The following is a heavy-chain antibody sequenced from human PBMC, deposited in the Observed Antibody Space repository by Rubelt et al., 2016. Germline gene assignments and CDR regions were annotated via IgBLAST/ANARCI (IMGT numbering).Heavy chain of an antibody. J-gene: IGHJ4*02. V-gene: IGHV4-59*08. CDR2: THDSGET. D-gene: IGHD2-21*02. Sequence: QLQLQESGPGLVKPSETLSLTCTVSGGSINSYYWSWIRQPPGKGLEWLAYTHDSGETKYNPSLKSRLIISVDTSKNQLSLKLSAVTAADTAVYHCARQPPDTAAFDYWGQGVLVTVSS. CDR3: ARQPPDTAAFDY. CDR1: GGSINSYY.